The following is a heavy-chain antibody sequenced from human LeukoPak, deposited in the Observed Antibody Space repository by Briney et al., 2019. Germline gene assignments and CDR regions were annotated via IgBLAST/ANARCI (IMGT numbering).Heavy chain of an antibody. CDR2: IYYSGST. J-gene: IGHJ4*02. Sequence: SETLPLTCTVSGGSISSGGYYWSWIRQHPGKGLEWIGYIYYSGSTYYNPSLKSRVTISVDTSKNQFSLKLSSVTAADTAVYYCARADYYDSSGYYYAYGYWGQGTLVTVSS. D-gene: IGHD3-22*01. CDR1: GGSISSGGYY. CDR3: ARADYYDSSGYYYAYGY. V-gene: IGHV4-31*03.